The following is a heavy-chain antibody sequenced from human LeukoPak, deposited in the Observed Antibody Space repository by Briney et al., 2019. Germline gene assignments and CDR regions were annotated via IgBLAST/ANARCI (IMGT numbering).Heavy chain of an antibody. V-gene: IGHV4-34*01. CDR3: ARGGPSGYDFWSGYRALYYYYYMDV. Sequence: SETLSLTCAVYGGSFSGYYWSWIRQPPGKGLEWIGEINHSGSTNYNPPLKSRVTISVDTSKNQFSLKLSSVTAADTAVYYCARGGPSGYDFWSGYRALYYYYYMDVWGKGTTVTVSS. CDR2: INHSGST. J-gene: IGHJ6*03. D-gene: IGHD3-3*01. CDR1: GGSFSGYY.